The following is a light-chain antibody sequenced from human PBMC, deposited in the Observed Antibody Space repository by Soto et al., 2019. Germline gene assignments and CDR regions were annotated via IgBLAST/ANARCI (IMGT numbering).Light chain of an antibody. J-gene: IGKJ5*01. V-gene: IGKV3-20*01. Sequence: DIVLTQSPGPLSLSPGERATLSCKASQSVSSSYLAWYQQRPGQAPRLLIYGASSRATGIPDRFSGSGSGTDCTLTISRLEPEDVAVYYCQQYGSSPITLGQGTRLEIK. CDR1: QSVSSSY. CDR3: QQYGSSPIT. CDR2: GAS.